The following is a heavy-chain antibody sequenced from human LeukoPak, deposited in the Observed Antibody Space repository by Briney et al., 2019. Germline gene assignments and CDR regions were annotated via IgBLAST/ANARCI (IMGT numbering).Heavy chain of an antibody. D-gene: IGHD3-9*01. V-gene: IGHV1-2*02. Sequence: GASVKVSCKASGGTFSSYAISWVRQAPGQGLEWMGWINPNSGGTNYAQKFQGRVTMTRDTSISTAYMELSRLRSDDTAVYYCARELDILTVVYAFDIWVQGTMVTVSS. CDR1: GGTFSSYA. J-gene: IGHJ3*02. CDR3: ARELDILTVVYAFDI. CDR2: INPNSGGT.